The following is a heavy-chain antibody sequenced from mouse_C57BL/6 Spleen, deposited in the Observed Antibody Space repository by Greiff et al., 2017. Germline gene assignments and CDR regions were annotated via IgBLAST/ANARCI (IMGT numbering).Heavy chain of an antibody. V-gene: IGHV1-85*01. CDR3: ARGLYYGNDGYFDV. J-gene: IGHJ1*03. D-gene: IGHD2-2*01. Sequence: QVQLQQSGPELVRPGASVKLSCKASGYTFTSYDINWVKQRPGQGLEWIGGIYPRDGSTNYNEKFKGKDTLTVDTSSSTAYMELHSLTSEDSAVYSCARGLYYGNDGYFDVWGKGTMVTVSA. CDR1: GYTFTSYD. CDR2: IYPRDGST.